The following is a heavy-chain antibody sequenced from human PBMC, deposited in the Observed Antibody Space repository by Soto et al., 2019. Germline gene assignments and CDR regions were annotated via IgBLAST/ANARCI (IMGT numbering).Heavy chain of an antibody. CDR1: GGSISSGGYY. CDR3: ARDRFDGTTSGSGYYYYGMDV. CDR2: IYYSGST. J-gene: IGHJ6*02. Sequence: PSETLSLTCTVSGGSISSGGYYWSWIRQHPGKGLEWIGYIYYSGSTYYNPSLKSRVTISVDTSKNQFSLKLSSVTAADTAVYYCARDRFDGTTSGSGYYYYGMDVWGQGTTVTVSS. V-gene: IGHV4-31*03. D-gene: IGHD1-7*01.